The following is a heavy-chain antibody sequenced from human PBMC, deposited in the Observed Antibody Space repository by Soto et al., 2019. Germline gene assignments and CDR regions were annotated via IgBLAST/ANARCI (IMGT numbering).Heavy chain of an antibody. CDR2: IILPFGTP. CDR3: ARGPDYAAYIDY. V-gene: IGHV1-69*13. D-gene: IGHD4-17*01. CDR1: GGTFSNHA. Sequence: GASVKVSCKASGGTFSNHAINWVRQAPGQGPEWMGVIILPFGTPNYAQRFQGRVTITADESMTTAYMELNGLRSEDTAVYYCARGPDYAAYIDYWGQGSLVTVSP. J-gene: IGHJ4*02.